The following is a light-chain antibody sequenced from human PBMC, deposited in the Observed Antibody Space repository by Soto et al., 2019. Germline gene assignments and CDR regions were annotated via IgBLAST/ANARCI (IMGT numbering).Light chain of an antibody. CDR2: KAS. CDR1: QSVGSW. Sequence: DIQMTQSPSTLSASVGDRVTITCRASQSVGSWLAWYQQKPGKAPKLLIYKASSLESGVTSRFSGSGSGTEFSLTISSLQPDDFASYHCQQYGSSSPWTFGQGTKVEIK. J-gene: IGKJ1*01. CDR3: QQYGSSSPWT. V-gene: IGKV1-5*03.